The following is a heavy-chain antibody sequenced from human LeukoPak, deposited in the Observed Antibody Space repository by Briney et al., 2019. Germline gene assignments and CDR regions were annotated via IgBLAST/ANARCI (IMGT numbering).Heavy chain of an antibody. CDR3: ARLIVVVPAAIRGYYFDY. Sequence: SETLSLTCTVSGGSISSSSYYWGWIRQPPGKGLEWIGSIYYSGSTYYNPSLKSRVTISVDTSKNQFSLKLSSVTAADTAVYYCARLIVVVPAAIRGYYFDYWGQGTLVTVSS. V-gene: IGHV4-39*07. CDR1: GGSISSSSYY. D-gene: IGHD2-2*02. CDR2: IYYSGST. J-gene: IGHJ4*02.